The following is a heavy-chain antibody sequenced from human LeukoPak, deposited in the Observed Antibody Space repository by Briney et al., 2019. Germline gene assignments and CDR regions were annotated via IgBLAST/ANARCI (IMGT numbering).Heavy chain of an antibody. CDR3: AKDPSYSNYPRWFDP. V-gene: IGHV3-23*01. CDR1: GFTFSSYA. Sequence: PGGSLRLSCAASGFTFSSYAMSWVRQAPGKGLEWVSAISGSGGSTYYADSVKGRFTISRDNSKNTLYLQMNSLRAEDTAVYYCAKDPSYSNYPRWFDPWGQGTLVTVSS. J-gene: IGHJ5*02. D-gene: IGHD4-11*01. CDR2: ISGSGGST.